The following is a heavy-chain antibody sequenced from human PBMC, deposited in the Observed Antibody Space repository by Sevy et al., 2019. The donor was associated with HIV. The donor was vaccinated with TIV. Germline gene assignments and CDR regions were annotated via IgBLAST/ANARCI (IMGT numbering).Heavy chain of an antibody. V-gene: IGHV3-15*01. CDR3: TTTFLGELSLNFDY. D-gene: IGHD3-16*02. Sequence: GGSLRLSCAASGFTFSNAWMSWVRQAPGKGLEWVGRIKSKTDGGTTDYAAPVKGRLTNSRDDSKNTLYLQMSSLKTEDTAVYYCTTTFLGELSLNFDYWGQGTLVTVSS. J-gene: IGHJ4*02. CDR2: IKSKTDGGTT. CDR1: GFTFSNAW.